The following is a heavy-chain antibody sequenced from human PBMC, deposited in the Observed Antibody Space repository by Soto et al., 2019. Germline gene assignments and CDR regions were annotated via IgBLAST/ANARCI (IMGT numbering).Heavy chain of an antibody. V-gene: IGHV3-33*01. D-gene: IGHD1-26*01. J-gene: IGHJ6*02. Sequence: QMQLVESGGCVVQPGKSLRLSCIESGFTFSNYGMHWVRQAPGKGLEWVAVIWYDGGSKFYADYVKGRFTISRDNSKNTLYLQMTSLRADDTAVYYCASDDIQRERRPSYGKDVWGQGTNVIVSS. CDR3: ASDDIQRERRPSYGKDV. CDR2: IWYDGGSK. CDR1: GFTFSNYG.